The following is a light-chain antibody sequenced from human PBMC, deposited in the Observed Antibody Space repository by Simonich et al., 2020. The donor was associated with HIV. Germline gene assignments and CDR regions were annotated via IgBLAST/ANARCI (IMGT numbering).Light chain of an antibody. CDR3: QQYNNWPSPFT. V-gene: IGKV3-15*01. CDR1: QSVASH. J-gene: IGKJ3*01. Sequence: EIVMTQSPATLSVSPGERATLFCRTSQSVASHLAWYQQKSGQAPRLLIYGASTRATGIPARFSGSGFGTEFTLTINSMQSEDFAVYYCQQYNNWPSPFTFGPGTKVDIK. CDR2: GAS.